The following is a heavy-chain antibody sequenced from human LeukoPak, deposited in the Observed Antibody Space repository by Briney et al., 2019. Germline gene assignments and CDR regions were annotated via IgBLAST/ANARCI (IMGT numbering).Heavy chain of an antibody. CDR2: IKQDGSEK. CDR3: ARGAMIVVAASFVDY. J-gene: IGHJ4*02. CDR1: GFTFSSYW. V-gene: IGHV3-7*01. Sequence: GGSLRLSCAASGFTFSSYWMSWVRQAPGKGVEWVANIKQDGSEKYYVDSVKGRFTISRDNAKNSLYLQMNSLRAEDTAVYYCARGAMIVVAASFVDYWGQGTLVTVSS. D-gene: IGHD3-22*01.